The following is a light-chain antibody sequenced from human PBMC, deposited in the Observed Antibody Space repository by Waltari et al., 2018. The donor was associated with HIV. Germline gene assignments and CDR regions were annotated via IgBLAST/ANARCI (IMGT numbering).Light chain of an antibody. J-gene: IGKJ3*01. CDR2: DAS. CDR1: QTVNNK. Sequence: DIQMTQSPSSLSASVGDSVTITCRESQTVNNKLNWYQQKPGEAPKVVIYDASTLQSGVPSRFRGGGSWTDFTLTITSLQLDDFATYFCQQSFSYPLTFGPGTKVDI. V-gene: IGKV1-39*01. CDR3: QQSFSYPLT.